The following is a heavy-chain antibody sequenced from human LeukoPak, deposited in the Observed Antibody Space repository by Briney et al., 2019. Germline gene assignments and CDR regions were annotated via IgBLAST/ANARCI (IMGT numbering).Heavy chain of an antibody. D-gene: IGHD3-3*01. CDR3: AKGYYDSHRGFFEY. Sequence: TGGSLRLSCKASGLTFHNYAMTWVRQAPGKGLDWVSTVSGTGTSTFYADSVKVRATISRDNPKNMLYLQMSSLRAEDTAMYYCAKGYYDSHRGFFEYWGLGTLVTVSS. CDR1: GLTFHNYA. J-gene: IGHJ4*02. CDR2: VSGTGTST. V-gene: IGHV3-23*01.